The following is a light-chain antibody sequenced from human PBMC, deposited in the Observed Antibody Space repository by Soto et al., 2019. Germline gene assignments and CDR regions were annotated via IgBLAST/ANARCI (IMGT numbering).Light chain of an antibody. V-gene: IGLV2-14*01. CDR1: SSDVGGYNY. Sequence: QSVLTQPASVSGSPGQSITISCTGTSSDVGGYNYVSWYQQHPGKAPKVMIHDVSNRPSGVSNRFSGSKSGNTASLTISGLQAEDEADYYCCSYASSSTLVVFGGGTKLTVL. CDR2: DVS. CDR3: CSYASSSTLVV. J-gene: IGLJ2*01.